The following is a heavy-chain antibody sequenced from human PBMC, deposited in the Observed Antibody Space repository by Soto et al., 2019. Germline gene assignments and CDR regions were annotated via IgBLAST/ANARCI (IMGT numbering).Heavy chain of an antibody. CDR1: GGSFSGYY. CDR3: ARQSMVYVDY. J-gene: IGHJ4*02. CDR2: INHSGST. V-gene: IGHV4-34*01. D-gene: IGHD6-19*01. Sequence: SETLSLTCAVYGGSFSGYYWSWIRQPPGKGLEWIGEINHSGSTNYNPSLKSRVTISVDTSKNQFSLKLSSVTAADTAVYYCARQSMVYVDYWGQGTLVTVSS.